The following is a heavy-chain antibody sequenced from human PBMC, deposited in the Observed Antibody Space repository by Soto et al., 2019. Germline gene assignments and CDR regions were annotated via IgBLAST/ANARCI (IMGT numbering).Heavy chain of an antibody. D-gene: IGHD5-18*01. V-gene: IGHV3-23*01. CDR2: ITGTRANT. CDR3: AKGGASYGLLTHDY. CDR1: RFTFSNFA. J-gene: IGHJ4*02. Sequence: EVQLLESGGGLVQPGGSLRLSCAASRFTFSNFAMSWVRQAPGKVLEWVSTITGTRANTYYTDSVKGRFAISRDNSQNTIYLQMNSLTTDDTAVYYCAKGGASYGLLTHDYWGQGTLVTVSS.